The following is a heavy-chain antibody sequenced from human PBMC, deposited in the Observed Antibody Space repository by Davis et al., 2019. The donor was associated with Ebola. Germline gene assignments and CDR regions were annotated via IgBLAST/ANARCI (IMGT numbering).Heavy chain of an antibody. CDR3: ARSEYCSGGSCYALFDY. Sequence: MPSETLSLTCAVYGGSFSGYYWSWIRQPPGKGLEWIGEINHSGSTNYNPSLKSRVTISVDTSKNQFSLKLSSVTAADTAVYYCARSEYCSGGSCYALFDYWGQGTLVTVSS. CDR1: GGSFSGYY. J-gene: IGHJ4*02. D-gene: IGHD2-15*01. V-gene: IGHV4-34*01. CDR2: INHSGST.